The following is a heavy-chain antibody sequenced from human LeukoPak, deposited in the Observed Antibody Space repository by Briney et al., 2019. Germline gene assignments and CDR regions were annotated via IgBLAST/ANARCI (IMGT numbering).Heavy chain of an antibody. Sequence: PSETLSLPCTVSGDSISSYYWSWIRQPPGKGLEWIGYIYRSGATYYNPSLKSRVTMSVDRSKNQFSLKLSSVTAADTAVYYCARGLGVRGVILTYFDSWGQGTLVTVSS. J-gene: IGHJ4*02. D-gene: IGHD3-10*01. V-gene: IGHV4-59*04. CDR2: IYRSGAT. CDR1: GDSISSYY. CDR3: ARGLGVRGVILTYFDS.